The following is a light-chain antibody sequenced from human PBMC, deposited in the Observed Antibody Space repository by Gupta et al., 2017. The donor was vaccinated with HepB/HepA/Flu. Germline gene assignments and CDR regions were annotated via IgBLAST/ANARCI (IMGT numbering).Light chain of an antibody. CDR3: QQYHNWPLYT. Sequence: ETVMTQSPATLSVFPGERATLSCRASQSVSSNLAWYQQKPGQAPRLLIYGASTRDTGIPARFSGSGSGTEFTLTISSRQSEDFAVYYCQQYHNWPLYTFGQGTKLEIK. V-gene: IGKV3-15*01. J-gene: IGKJ2*01. CDR2: GAS. CDR1: QSVSSN.